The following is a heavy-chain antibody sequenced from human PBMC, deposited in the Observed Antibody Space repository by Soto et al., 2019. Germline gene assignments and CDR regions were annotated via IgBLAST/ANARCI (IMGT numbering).Heavy chain of an antibody. D-gene: IGHD1-26*01. CDR1: GFTFGNYG. CDR2: TSYDGNNK. J-gene: IGHJ4*02. Sequence: PGGSLRLSCTGSGFTFGNYGMHWVRQAPGKGLEWVASTSYDGNNKYYADSLKGRFTISRDNSKKMVYLQMTSLGPEDTAVYYCAKGGGSARDFDYWGQGALLTVS. CDR3: AKGGGSARDFDY. V-gene: IGHV3-30*18.